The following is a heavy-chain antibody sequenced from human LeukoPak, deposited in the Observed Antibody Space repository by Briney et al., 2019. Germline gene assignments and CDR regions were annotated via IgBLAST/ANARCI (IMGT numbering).Heavy chain of an antibody. CDR1: GGTFSSYA. D-gene: IGHD3-22*01. CDR3: ARDPPTHYYDSSGYYYDY. CDR2: IIPILGIA. Sequence: ASVKVSCKASGGTFSSYAISWVRQAPGQGLEWMGRIIPILGIANYAQKFQGRVTITADKSTSTAYMELSSLRSEDTAVYYCARDPPTHYYDSSGYYYDYWGQGTLVTVSS. V-gene: IGHV1-69*04. J-gene: IGHJ4*02.